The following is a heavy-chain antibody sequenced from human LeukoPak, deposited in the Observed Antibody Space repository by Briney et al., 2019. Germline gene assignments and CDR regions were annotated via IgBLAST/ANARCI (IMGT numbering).Heavy chain of an antibody. CDR1: GFTFSRFS. CDR2: ISTSGGTT. V-gene: IGHV3-48*01. D-gene: IGHD2-21*01. Sequence: GGSLRLSCAASGFTFSRFSMHWVRQAPGKGLEWISYISTSGGTTYYADSVKGRFTISRDNAKNSLYLQMNSLRAEDTAVFYCARDPGDYYYYYMDVWGKGTTATVSS. J-gene: IGHJ6*03. CDR3: ARDPGDYYYYYMDV.